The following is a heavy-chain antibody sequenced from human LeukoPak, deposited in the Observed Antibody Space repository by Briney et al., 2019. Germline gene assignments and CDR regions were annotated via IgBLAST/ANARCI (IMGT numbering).Heavy chain of an antibody. CDR2: INHSGST. Sequence: KASETLSLTCAVYGGSFSGYYWSWIRQLPGKGLEWIGEINHSGSTNYNPSLKSRVTISVDTSKNQFSLKLSSVTAADTAVYYCARGVLWFGELPAPRMDVWGKGTTVTVSS. D-gene: IGHD3-10*01. CDR1: GGSFSGYY. CDR3: ARGVLWFGELPAPRMDV. V-gene: IGHV4-34*01. J-gene: IGHJ6*04.